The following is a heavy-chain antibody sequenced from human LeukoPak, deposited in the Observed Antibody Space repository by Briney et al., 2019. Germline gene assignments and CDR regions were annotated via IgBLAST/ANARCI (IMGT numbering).Heavy chain of an antibody. CDR1: GYTFTSYG. CDR2: MNPNSGNT. V-gene: IGHV1-8*02. CDR3: ARDNGGTAMAYYYYYYMDV. J-gene: IGHJ6*03. Sequence: ASVKVSCKASGYTFTSYGISWVRQATGQGLEWMGWMNPNSGNTGYAQKFQGRVTMTRNTSISTAYMELSSLRSEDTAVYYCARDNGGTAMAYYYYYYMDVWGKGTTVTISS. D-gene: IGHD5-18*01.